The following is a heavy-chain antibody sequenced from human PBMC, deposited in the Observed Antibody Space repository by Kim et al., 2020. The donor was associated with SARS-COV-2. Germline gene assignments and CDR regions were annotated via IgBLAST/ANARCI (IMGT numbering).Heavy chain of an antibody. CDR2: IYYGGRA. CDR1: GGSITSNH. J-gene: IGHJ2*01. CDR3: ARTRGLDF. Sequence: SETLSLTCTVSGGSITSNHWNWIRQPPGKGLEWIGNIYYGGRANYNPSLRSRVTISLDTSKNQYSLKLTSVTAADTAIYYCARTRGLDFWGRGTLVTVSS. D-gene: IGHD3-22*01. V-gene: IGHV4-59*01.